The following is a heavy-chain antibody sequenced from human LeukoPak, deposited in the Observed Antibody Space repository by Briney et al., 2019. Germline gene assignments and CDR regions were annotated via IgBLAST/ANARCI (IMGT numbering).Heavy chain of an antibody. D-gene: IGHD2-15*01. Sequence: GGSLRLSCAASGFTFSSYGMHWVRQAPGKGLEWVAFIRYDGNNKYHADSVKGRFTISRDNTKNTLYLQMNSLRAEDTAVYYCAKAPVTTCSGAYCYPFDYWSQGTLVTVSS. CDR2: IRYDGNNK. J-gene: IGHJ4*02. CDR3: AKAPVTTCSGAYCYPFDY. V-gene: IGHV3-30*02. CDR1: GFTFSSYG.